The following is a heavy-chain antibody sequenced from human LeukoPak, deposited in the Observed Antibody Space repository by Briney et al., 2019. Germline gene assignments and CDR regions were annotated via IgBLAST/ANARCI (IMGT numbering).Heavy chain of an antibody. CDR2: ISVSGGST. Sequence: QAGGSLRLSCAASGFTFSSYAMSWVRQAPGKGLEWVSVISVSGGSTYYADSVKGRFTISRDNSKNTLYLQMNNLRAEDTAVYYCAVRTSVVTHFDYWGQGALVTVSS. J-gene: IGHJ4*02. D-gene: IGHD4-23*01. CDR1: GFTFSSYA. V-gene: IGHV3-23*01. CDR3: AVRTSVVTHFDY.